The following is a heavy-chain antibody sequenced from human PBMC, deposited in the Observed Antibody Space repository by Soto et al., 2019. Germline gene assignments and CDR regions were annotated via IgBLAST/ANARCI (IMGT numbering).Heavy chain of an antibody. CDR1: GFAFSYYS. V-gene: IGHV3-23*01. CDR3: ARSVGNRWKDYYFYY. CDR2: ISGTGYST. D-gene: IGHD1-1*01. J-gene: IGHJ4*02. Sequence: EVQLLESGGDLVQPGGSLRLSCAASGFAFSYYSLSWVRRAPGKGLEWVSGISGTGYSTYYIDSVKGRFTISRDNSKNTLYLQMNSLRVEDTAIYYCARSVGNRWKDYYFYYWGQGTLVTVSS.